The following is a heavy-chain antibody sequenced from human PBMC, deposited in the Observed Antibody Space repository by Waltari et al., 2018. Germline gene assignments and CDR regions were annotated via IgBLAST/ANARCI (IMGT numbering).Heavy chain of an antibody. J-gene: IGHJ4*02. D-gene: IGHD3-10*01. CDR1: VFTFGDYA. Sequence: EVRLVESGGGLVQPGRSLRLSCTASVFTFGDYAMSWVRQAPGKGLEWVGFIRSKAYGGTTEYAASVKGRFTISRDDSKSIAYLQMNSLKTEDTAVYYCTRGITMVRGDLYYFDYWGQGTLVTVSS. CDR2: IRSKAYGGTT. V-gene: IGHV3-49*04. CDR3: TRGITMVRGDLYYFDY.